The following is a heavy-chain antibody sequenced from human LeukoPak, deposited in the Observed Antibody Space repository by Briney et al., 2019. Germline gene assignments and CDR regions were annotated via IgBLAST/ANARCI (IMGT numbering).Heavy chain of an antibody. V-gene: IGHV1-18*01. CDR3: ARGSITSGWYRGFDY. CDR2: ISTYNGNT. CDR1: GYTFTSYG. Sequence: ASVKVSCKASGYTFTSYGISWVRQAPGQGLEWMGWISTYNGNTNSAQKFQGRVTMTADTSTTTAYMELRNLISDDTAVYYCARGSITSGWYRGFDYWGQGTLVTVSS. D-gene: IGHD6-19*01. J-gene: IGHJ4*02.